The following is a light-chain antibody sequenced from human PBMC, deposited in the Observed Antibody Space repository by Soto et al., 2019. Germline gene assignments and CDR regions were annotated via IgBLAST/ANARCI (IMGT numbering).Light chain of an antibody. CDR1: QTISTY. V-gene: IGKV1-39*01. Sequence: DIQMTQSPSSLSASVGDRVTITCRASQTISTYLNWYQQKPGKAPKLLIYAASTLQSGVPSRFSDSGSGTDFTLTINSLQPEDFATYYCQQSHGIPYTFGQGTKLAIK. J-gene: IGKJ2*01. CDR3: QQSHGIPYT. CDR2: AAS.